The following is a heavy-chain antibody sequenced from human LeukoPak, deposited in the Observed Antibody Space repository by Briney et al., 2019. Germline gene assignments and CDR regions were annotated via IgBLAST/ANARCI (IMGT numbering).Heavy chain of an antibody. V-gene: IGHV3-30-3*01. CDR1: GFTFSSYA. D-gene: IGHD5-18*01. J-gene: IGHJ4*02. CDR2: ISYDGSNK. CDR3: ARDPNRRGYSYGYTDY. Sequence: GGSLRLSCAASGFTFSSYAMHWVRQAPGKGLEWVAVISYDGSNKYYADSVKGRFTISRDNSKNTLYLRMNSLRAEDTAVYYCARDPNRRGYSYGYTDYWGQGTLVTVSS.